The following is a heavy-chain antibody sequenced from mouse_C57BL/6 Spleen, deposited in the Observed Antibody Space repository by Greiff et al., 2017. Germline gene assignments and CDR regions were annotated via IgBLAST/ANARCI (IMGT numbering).Heavy chain of an antibody. CDR2: IYPGDGDT. CDR3: ARETAQAPYAMDY. D-gene: IGHD3-2*02. V-gene: IGHV1-82*01. CDR1: GYAFSSSW. J-gene: IGHJ4*01. Sequence: VKLQQSGPELVKPGASVKISCTASGYAFSSSWMNWVQQRPGKGLEWIGRIYPGDGDTNYNGKFKGKATMTADKSSSTAYMQLSSLTSEDSAVYFCARETAQAPYAMDYWGQGTSVTVSS.